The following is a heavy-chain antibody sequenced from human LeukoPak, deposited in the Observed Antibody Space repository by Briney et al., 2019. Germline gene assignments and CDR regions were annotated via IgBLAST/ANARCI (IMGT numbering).Heavy chain of an antibody. CDR1: GFAFSNYS. D-gene: IGHD6-13*01. J-gene: IGHJ4*02. CDR3: ARDGAAAGTFDY. CDR2: ISTTRSDI. V-gene: IGHV3-21*01. Sequence: PGGSLRLSCAASGFAFSNYSMNWVRQAPGRGLEWISFISTTRSDIYYADSVKGRFTISRDNAKNSLYLQMNSLRAEDTAVYYCARDGAAAGTFDYWGQGTLVTVSS.